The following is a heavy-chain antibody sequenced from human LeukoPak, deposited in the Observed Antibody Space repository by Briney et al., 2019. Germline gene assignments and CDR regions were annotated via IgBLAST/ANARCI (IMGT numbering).Heavy chain of an antibody. D-gene: IGHD4-17*01. CDR1: GCSISSGSYY. J-gene: IGHJ5*02. Sequence: TSQTLSLTCTVPGCSISSGSYYWSWIRQPAGKGLEWIGRIYTNGSTHYNPSLKIRVTISVDASKTQFSLKLSSVTAADTAVYYCARDTTVTTGRRNWFDPWGQGTLVTVSS. CDR2: IYTNGST. V-gene: IGHV4-61*02. CDR3: ARDTTVTTGRRNWFDP.